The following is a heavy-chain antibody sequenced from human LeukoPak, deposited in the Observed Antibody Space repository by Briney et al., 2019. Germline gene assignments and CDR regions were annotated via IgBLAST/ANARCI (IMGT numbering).Heavy chain of an antibody. J-gene: IGHJ4*02. CDR3: ARALLVRNGYNYSPNYFDY. Sequence: GGSLRLSCEASGFPFSSYAMTWVRQAPGKGLQWVSVIYSGGTTYYADSVKGRFTISRDNSKNTLYLQMNSLRAEDTAVYYCARALLVRNGYNYSPNYFDYWGQGTLVTVSS. D-gene: IGHD5-24*01. CDR1: GFPFSSYA. V-gene: IGHV3-53*01. CDR2: IYSGGTT.